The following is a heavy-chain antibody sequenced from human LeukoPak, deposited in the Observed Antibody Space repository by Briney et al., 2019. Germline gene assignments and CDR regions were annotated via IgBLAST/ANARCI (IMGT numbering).Heavy chain of an antibody. V-gene: IGHV3-7*03. Sequence: GGSLRLSCTASGFTFNNAWMSWVRQAPGKGLEWVANIKQDGSETYYVDSVKGRFTISRDNAKNSLYLQLNSLRAEDTALYYCAKAFGTNGYFQLPIDFWGQGTLVTVSS. CDR1: GFTFNNAW. D-gene: IGHD2-8*01. J-gene: IGHJ4*02. CDR3: AKAFGTNGYFQLPIDF. CDR2: IKQDGSET.